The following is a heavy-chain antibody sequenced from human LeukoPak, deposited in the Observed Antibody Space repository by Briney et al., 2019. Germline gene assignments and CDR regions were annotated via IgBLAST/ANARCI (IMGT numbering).Heavy chain of an antibody. CDR1: RFIFSSYW. V-gene: IGHV3-7*03. J-gene: IGHJ6*02. CDR2: INQDGSDK. CDR3: ARASPSYYYDSSGYYPLHYYYYGMDV. Sequence: GVLRLSCATSRFIFSSYWMTWVRRTPGKGLEWVASINQDGSDKYYVDSVKGRFTISRDNAKKSLYLEMSSLRSEDTAVYYCARASPSYYYDSSGYYPLHYYYYGMDVWGQGTTVTVSS. D-gene: IGHD3-22*01.